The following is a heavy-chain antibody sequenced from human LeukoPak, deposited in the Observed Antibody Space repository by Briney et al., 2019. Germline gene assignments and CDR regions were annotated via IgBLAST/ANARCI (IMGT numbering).Heavy chain of an antibody. V-gene: IGHV4-4*07. Sequence: PSETLSLTCTVSGGSISSYYWSWIRQPAGKGLEWIGRIYTSGSTNYNPSLKSRVTMSVDTSKNQFSLKLSSVTAADTAVYHCASTVAGRDYYYYYGMDVWGQGTTVTVSS. CDR2: IYTSGST. CDR3: ASTVAGRDYYYYYGMDV. D-gene: IGHD6-19*01. J-gene: IGHJ6*02. CDR1: GGSISSYY.